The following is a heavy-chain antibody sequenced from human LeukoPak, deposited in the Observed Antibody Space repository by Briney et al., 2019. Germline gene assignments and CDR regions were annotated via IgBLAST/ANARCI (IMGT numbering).Heavy chain of an antibody. CDR3: ARVRGSLNWFDP. D-gene: IGHD2-15*01. V-gene: IGHV4-61*02. CDR1: GGSISSGSYY. J-gene: IGHJ5*02. CDR2: IYTSGST. Sequence: SQTLSLTCTVSGGSISSGSYYWSWIRQPAGKGLEWIGRIYTSGSTNYNPSLKSRVTISVDTSKNQFSLKLSSVTAADTAVYHCARVRGSLNWFDPWGQGTLVTVSS.